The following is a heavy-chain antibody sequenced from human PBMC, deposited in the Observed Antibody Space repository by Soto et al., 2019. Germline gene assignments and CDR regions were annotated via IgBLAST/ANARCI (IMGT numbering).Heavy chain of an antibody. Sequence: QLQLQESGPGLVKPSETLSLTCTVSGGSISSSSYYWGWIRQPPGKGLEWIGSIYYSGSTYYNPSLKSRVTISVDTSKNQFSLKLSSVTAADTAVYYCATQLSYDRSGYYPFDYWGQGTLVTVSS. CDR1: GGSISSSSYY. CDR2: IYYSGST. D-gene: IGHD3-22*01. CDR3: ATQLSYDRSGYYPFDY. V-gene: IGHV4-39*01. J-gene: IGHJ4*02.